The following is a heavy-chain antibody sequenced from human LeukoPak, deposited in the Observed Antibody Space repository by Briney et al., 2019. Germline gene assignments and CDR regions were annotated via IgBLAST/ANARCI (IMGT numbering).Heavy chain of an antibody. Sequence: GGSLRLSCAASGFTFSSYAMSWVRQAPGKGLEWVSAISGSGGSTYYADSVKGRFTISRDNSKNTLYLQMNSLRAGDTAIYYCAREGGTIEIGKFDYWGQGTLVTVSS. D-gene: IGHD3-16*02. CDR2: ISGSGGST. CDR3: AREGGTIEIGKFDY. V-gene: IGHV3-23*01. CDR1: GFTFSSYA. J-gene: IGHJ4*02.